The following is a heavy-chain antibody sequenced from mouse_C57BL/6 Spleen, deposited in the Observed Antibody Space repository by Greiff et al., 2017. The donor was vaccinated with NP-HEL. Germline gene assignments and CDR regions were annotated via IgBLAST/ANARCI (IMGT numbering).Heavy chain of an antibody. V-gene: IGHV1-81*01. CDR2: IYPRSGNT. CDR3: ARKRDDQRKLMDY. Sequence: VQLQQSGAELARPGASVKLSCTASGYTFTSYGISWVKQRTGQGLEWIGEIYPRSGNTYYTEKFKGKATLTADKSSSTAYMELSSLTSEDSAVDFCARKRDDQRKLMDYWGQGTSVTVSS. D-gene: IGHD2-3*01. CDR1: GYTFTSYG. J-gene: IGHJ4*01.